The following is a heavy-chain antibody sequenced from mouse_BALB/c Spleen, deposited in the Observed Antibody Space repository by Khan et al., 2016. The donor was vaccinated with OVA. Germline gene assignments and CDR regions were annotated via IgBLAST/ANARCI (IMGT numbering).Heavy chain of an antibody. CDR1: GFSLNYYG. D-gene: IGHD2-4*01. CDR3: ARNYDYDDGLAY. CDR2: IWSGGST. J-gene: IGHJ3*01. V-gene: IGHV2-2*03. Sequence: VQLVESGPGLVQPSQSLSITCTVSGFSLNYYGVHWVRQSPGKGLEWLGVIWSGGSTDYYAPFFSRLSISKDNSKSQVFFKMNSLQSNDTAIYYCARNYDYDDGLAYWGQGTLVTVSA.